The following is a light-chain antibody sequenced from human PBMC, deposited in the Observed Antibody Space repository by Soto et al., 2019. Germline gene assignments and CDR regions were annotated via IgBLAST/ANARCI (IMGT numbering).Light chain of an antibody. Sequence: DIQMTQSPSSLSASVGDRVTITCRASQSISMYLNWYQQKPGKAPNLLIFAAASLQRGVPSRFSGSGAGTEFTLTISNLQPEDFATYYCHQSYSLPLTFGGGTKVEIK. CDR2: AAA. CDR1: QSISMY. V-gene: IGKV1-39*01. CDR3: HQSYSLPLT. J-gene: IGKJ4*01.